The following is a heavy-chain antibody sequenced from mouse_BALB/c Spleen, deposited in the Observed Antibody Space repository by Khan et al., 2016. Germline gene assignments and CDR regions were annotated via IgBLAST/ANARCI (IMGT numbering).Heavy chain of an antibody. CDR1: GYTFTDYA. Sequence: QVQLQQSGAELVRPGVSVKISCKGSGYTFTDYAMHWVKQSHTKSLEWIGVINTYYGDANYNQKFKGKATMTVDKPSSTAYLELARLTSEDSDIYHCARDYGSSYDYWGQGTTLTVSS. V-gene: IGHV1S137*01. CDR3: ARDYGSSYDY. D-gene: IGHD1-1*01. CDR2: INTYYGDA. J-gene: IGHJ2*01.